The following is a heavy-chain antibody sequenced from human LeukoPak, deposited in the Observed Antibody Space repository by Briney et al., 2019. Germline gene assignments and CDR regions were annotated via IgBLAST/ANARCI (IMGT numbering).Heavy chain of an antibody. J-gene: IGHJ4*02. Sequence: PSETLSLTCAFYGGSFSGYYWSWIRQPPGKGLEWIGEINHSGSTNYNPSLKSRVTISVDTSKNQFSLKLSSVTAADTAVYYCARGRNYYDSSDYDFDYWGQGTLVTVSS. V-gene: IGHV4-34*01. CDR1: GGSFSGYY. CDR3: ARGRNYYDSSDYDFDY. CDR2: INHSGST. D-gene: IGHD3-22*01.